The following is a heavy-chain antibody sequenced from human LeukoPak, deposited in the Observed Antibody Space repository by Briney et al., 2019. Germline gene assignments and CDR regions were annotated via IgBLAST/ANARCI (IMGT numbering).Heavy chain of an antibody. J-gene: IGHJ6*02. CDR1: GGTFSSYA. D-gene: IGHD6-13*01. V-gene: IGHV1-69*04. CDR3: ARVEQQLAPEPYYYGMDV. Sequence: ASVKVSCKASGGTFSSYAISWVRQAPGQGLEWMGRIIPILGIANYAQKFQGRVTITADKSTSTAYMELSSLRSDDTAVYYCARVEQQLAPEPYYYGMDVWGQGTTVTVSS. CDR2: IIPILGIA.